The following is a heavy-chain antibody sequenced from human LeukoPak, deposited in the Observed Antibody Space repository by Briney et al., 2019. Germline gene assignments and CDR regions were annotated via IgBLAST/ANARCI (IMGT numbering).Heavy chain of an antibody. J-gene: IGHJ4*02. D-gene: IGHD3-22*01. Sequence: GRSLRLSCAASGFTFSSYAMHWVRQAPGKGLEWVAVISYDGSNKYYADSVKGRFTISRDNSKNTLYLQMNSLRAEDTAVYYCARDSGYSGYYFDYWGQGTLVTVSS. CDR2: ISYDGSNK. CDR3: ARDSGYSGYYFDY. V-gene: IGHV3-30*01. CDR1: GFTFSSYA.